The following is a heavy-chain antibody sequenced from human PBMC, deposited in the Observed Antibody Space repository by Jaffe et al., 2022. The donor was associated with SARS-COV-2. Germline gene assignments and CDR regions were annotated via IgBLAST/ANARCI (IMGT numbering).Heavy chain of an antibody. J-gene: IGHJ4*02. CDR2: ISYDGTKK. CDR3: AKFMSGGSGWYPVEF. V-gene: IGHV3-30*18. Sequence: QVQLVESGGGVVQPGRSLRLFCAASGFTVSSYGMHWVRQAPGKGLEWVAVISYDGTKKYYADSVNGRFSISRDNSKNTLYLQMNSLRPEDTAVYYCAKFMSGGSGWYPVEFWGQGTLVTVSS. CDR1: GFTVSSYG. D-gene: IGHD6-19*01.